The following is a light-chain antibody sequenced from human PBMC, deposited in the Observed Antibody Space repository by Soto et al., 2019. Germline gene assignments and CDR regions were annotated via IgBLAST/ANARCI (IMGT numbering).Light chain of an antibody. J-gene: IGKJ1*01. CDR2: AVS. V-gene: IGKV3-20*01. CDR1: QIVTNNY. CDR3: QQYGGSSWT. Sequence: ELVLTQSPGTLSLSPGERATLSCRASQIVTNNYLAWYQHKPGQAPRLLISAVSNRATGIPDRFSGGGSGPDFTLAISRLEPEDFGVYYCQQYGGSSWTFGQGTKVEIK.